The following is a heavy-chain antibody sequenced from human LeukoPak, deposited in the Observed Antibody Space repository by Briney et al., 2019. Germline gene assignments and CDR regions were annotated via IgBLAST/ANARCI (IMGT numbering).Heavy chain of an antibody. CDR3: AKTWEPKFGFDD. V-gene: IGHV3-30*02. CDR1: GFTFSAYG. CDR2: IHYDGNNK. J-gene: IGHJ4*02. D-gene: IGHD1-26*01. Sequence: GGSLRLSCAASGFTFSAYGMHWVRQAPGKGLEWVAVIHYDGNNKYYAAPVKGRFTISRDTNKNNHYLQMTRLRVEDTALFSAAKTWEPKFGFDDWGQGTLVNGSS.